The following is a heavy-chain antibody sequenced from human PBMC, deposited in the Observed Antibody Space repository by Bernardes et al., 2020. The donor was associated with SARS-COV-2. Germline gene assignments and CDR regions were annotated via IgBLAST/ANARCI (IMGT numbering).Heavy chain of an antibody. Sequence: GGSLRLSCAASGFTFDDYGMSWVRQAPGKGLEWVSCINWNGGSTGYADSVKGRFTISRDNAKNSLYLQMNSLRAEDTALYHCARSLLPVRDDAFDIWGQGTMVTVSS. D-gene: IGHD2-15*01. J-gene: IGHJ3*02. CDR1: GFTFDDYG. V-gene: IGHV3-20*01. CDR3: ARSLLPVRDDAFDI. CDR2: INWNGGST.